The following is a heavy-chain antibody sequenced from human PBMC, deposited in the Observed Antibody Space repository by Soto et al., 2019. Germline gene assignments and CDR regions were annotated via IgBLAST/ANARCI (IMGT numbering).Heavy chain of an antibody. D-gene: IGHD3-9*01. CDR1: GGTISSCY. Sequence: CETPPLTCAVTGGTISSCYWSWIRKHPGKGLEWIGYIYYSGITNYNPSLKSRVTRSVDTSKNQFSRTLSTVPAADTAVYYCARAVYNVLSGFPPSMEDGGKGTPV. V-gene: IGHV4-59*01. J-gene: IGHJ6*03. CDR3: ARAVYNVLSGFPPSMED. CDR2: IYYSGIT.